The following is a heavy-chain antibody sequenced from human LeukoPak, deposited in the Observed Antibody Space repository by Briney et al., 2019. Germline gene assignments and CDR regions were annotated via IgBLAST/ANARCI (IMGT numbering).Heavy chain of an antibody. Sequence: SVKVSCRASGGTFSSYAISWARQAPGQGLEWMGGVIPIFGTANYAQKFQGRVTITADKSTSTAYMELSSLRSEDTAVYYCARGRTRATGNYYYMDVWGKGTTVTISS. CDR3: ARGRTRATGNYYYMDV. CDR2: VIPIFGTA. V-gene: IGHV1-69*06. J-gene: IGHJ6*03. D-gene: IGHD1-26*01. CDR1: GGTFSSYA.